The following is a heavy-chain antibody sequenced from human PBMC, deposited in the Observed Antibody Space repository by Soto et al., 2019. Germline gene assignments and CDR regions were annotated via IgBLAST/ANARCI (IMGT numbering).Heavy chain of an antibody. CDR2: ISYDGSNK. J-gene: IGHJ6*02. Sequence: QVQLVESGGGVVQPGRSLRLSCAASGFTFSSYGMHWVRQAPGKGLEWVAVISYDGSNKYYADSVKGRFTISRDNSKNTLYLQMNSLRAEETAVYYCAKDLLRPGRAYGMDVWGQGTTFTVSS. CDR3: AKDLLRPGRAYGMDV. V-gene: IGHV3-30*18. CDR1: GFTFSSYG.